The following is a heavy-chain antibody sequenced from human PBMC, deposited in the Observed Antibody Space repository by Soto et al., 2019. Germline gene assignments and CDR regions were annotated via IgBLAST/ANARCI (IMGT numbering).Heavy chain of an antibody. CDR1: GFTFSNAW. CDR2: IKSKTDGGTT. D-gene: IGHD2-15*01. J-gene: IGHJ6*02. CDR3: TRGQGLPSIVGGYCSGGSCSDLMYYGMDV. Sequence: PGGSLRLSCAASGFTFSNAWMNWVRQAPGKGLEWVGRIKSKTDGGTTDYAAPVKGRFTISRDDSKNTLYLQMNSLKTEDTAVYYCTRGQGLPSIVGGYCSGGSCSDLMYYGMDVWGQGTTVTVSS. V-gene: IGHV3-15*07.